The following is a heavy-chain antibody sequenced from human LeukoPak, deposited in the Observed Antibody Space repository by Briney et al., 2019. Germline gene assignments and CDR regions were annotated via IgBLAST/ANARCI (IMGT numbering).Heavy chain of an antibody. V-gene: IGHV4-30-2*01. Sequence: PSQTLSLTCAVSGGSISSGGYSWSWIRQPPGKGLEWIGYIYHSGSTYYNPSLKSRVTISVDRSKNQFSLKLSSVTAADTAVYYCASRVVPAAMWMGWFDPWGQGTLVTVSS. CDR1: GGSISSGGYS. CDR2: IYHSGST. D-gene: IGHD2-2*01. J-gene: IGHJ5*02. CDR3: ASRVVPAAMWMGWFDP.